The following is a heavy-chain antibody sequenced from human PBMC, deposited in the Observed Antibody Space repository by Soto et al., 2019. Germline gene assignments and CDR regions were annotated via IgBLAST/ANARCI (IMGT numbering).Heavy chain of an antibody. CDR3: VMNFWSGYYPFDY. CDR2: ISSSSSTI. CDR1: GFTFSSYS. Sequence: GGSLRLSCAASGFTFSSYSMNWVRQAPGKGLEWVSYISSSSSTIYYADSVKGRFTISRDNAKNSLYLQMNSLRAEDTAVYYCVMNFWSGYYPFDYWGQGTLVTVSS. J-gene: IGHJ4*02. D-gene: IGHD3-3*01. V-gene: IGHV3-48*01.